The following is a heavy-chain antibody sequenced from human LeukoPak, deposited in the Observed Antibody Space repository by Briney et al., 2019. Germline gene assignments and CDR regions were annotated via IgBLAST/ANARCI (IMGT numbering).Heavy chain of an antibody. J-gene: IGHJ4*02. CDR3: ASMVRGVILPFDY. CDR2: FDPEDGET. CDR1: GYTLTELC. Sequence: ASVTVSCKVSGYTLTELCMHWVRQAPGKGREWMGGFDPEDGETIYAQKFQGRVTMTEDTSTDTAYMELSSLRSEDTAVYYCASMVRGVILPFDYWGQGTLVTVSS. V-gene: IGHV1-24*01. D-gene: IGHD3-10*01.